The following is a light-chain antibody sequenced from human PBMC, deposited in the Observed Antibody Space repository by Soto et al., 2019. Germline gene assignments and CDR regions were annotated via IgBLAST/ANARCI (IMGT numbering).Light chain of an antibody. CDR1: QSVSRY. CDR2: YAS. CDR3: QPRSNWPRT. J-gene: IGKJ4*01. Sequence: EIVLTQSPATLSLSPGERATLSCRASQSVSRYLAWYQQNPGQAPRLLIYYASNRATGIPARFSGSGSGTDFTLTISSLEPEDFAVYYCQPRSNWPRTFCGGTKVEI. V-gene: IGKV3-11*01.